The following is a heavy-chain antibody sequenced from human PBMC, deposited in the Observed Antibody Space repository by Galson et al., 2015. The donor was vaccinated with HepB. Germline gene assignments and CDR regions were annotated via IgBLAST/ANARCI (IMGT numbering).Heavy chain of an antibody. CDR1: GFAFGAYA. CDR2: VSHDENKK. V-gene: IGHV3-30*06. J-gene: IGHJ3*01. D-gene: IGHD2-21*02. CDR3: ATVGWVMTPGFDV. Sequence: SLRLSCAASGFAFGAYAMHWVRQTPVKGLECVAYVSHDENKKHYAGSVQGRFTVSRDNSKDTLFLQMNSLRSDDTALYYCATVGWVMTPGFDVWGRGAMVTVSS.